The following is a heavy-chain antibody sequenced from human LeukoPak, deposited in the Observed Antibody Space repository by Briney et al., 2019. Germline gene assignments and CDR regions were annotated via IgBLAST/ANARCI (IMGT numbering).Heavy chain of an antibody. CDR2: ISWNSGSI. CDR3: AKAKEDWGKIAVFLDY. D-gene: IGHD6-19*01. Sequence: GGSLRLSCAASGFTFDDYAVHWVRQAPGKGLEWVPGISWNSGSIGYADSVKGRFTISRDNAKNSLYLQMNSLRAEDTALYYCAKAKEDWGKIAVFLDYWGQGTLVTVSS. V-gene: IGHV3-9*01. CDR1: GFTFDDYA. J-gene: IGHJ4*02.